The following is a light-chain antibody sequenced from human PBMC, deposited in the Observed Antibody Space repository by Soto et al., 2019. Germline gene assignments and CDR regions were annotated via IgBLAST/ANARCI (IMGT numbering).Light chain of an antibody. J-gene: IGLJ2*01. Sequence: QSALTQPPSASGSPGQSVTISCTGTSSDVGGYNYVSWYQQHPGKAPKLIIYEVRERPSGVPDRFSGSKSGNTASLTVSGLQAEDGTDYYCQSYDSRLSAVVFGGGTKLTVL. CDR1: SSDVGGYNY. CDR3: QSYDSRLSAVV. V-gene: IGLV2-8*01. CDR2: EVR.